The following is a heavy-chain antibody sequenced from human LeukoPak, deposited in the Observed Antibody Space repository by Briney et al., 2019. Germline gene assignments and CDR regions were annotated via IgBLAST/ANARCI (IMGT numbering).Heavy chain of an antibody. CDR3: ATGAYCDH. J-gene: IGHJ4*02. CDR2: ISDTGDST. Sequence: GGSLRLSCEASGFTFTTYSMTWVRQAPGKGLEWVSTISDTGDSTYYADSVKGRFTISRDNSENTLYLQMNGLRAEDTAIYFCATGAYCDHWGQGTLVTVSS. V-gene: IGHV3-23*01. CDR1: GFTFTTYS.